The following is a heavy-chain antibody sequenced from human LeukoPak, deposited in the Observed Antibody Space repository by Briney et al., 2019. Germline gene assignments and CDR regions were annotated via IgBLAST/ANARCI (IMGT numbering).Heavy chain of an antibody. Sequence: PSETLSLTCTVSGVSINNRNYCWIWVRQPPGKGLEWVGYGYCNGRTYYNPSLRSRLTMAVDTSNNQFSLELSSVTAADTAGYYCARAGSSGPHCTDGSCYGMDVWGQGTTATVPS. CDR2: GYCNGRT. D-gene: IGHD2-8*01. CDR1: GVSINNRNYC. V-gene: IGHV4-30-4*08. CDR3: ARAGSSGPHCTDGSCYGMDV. J-gene: IGHJ6*02.